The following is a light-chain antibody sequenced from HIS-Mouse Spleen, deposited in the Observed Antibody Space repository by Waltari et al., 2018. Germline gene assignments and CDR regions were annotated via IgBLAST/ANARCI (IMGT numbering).Light chain of an antibody. V-gene: IGLV2-14*03. J-gene: IGLJ3*02. CDR1: SSDVGGYNY. CDR2: DVS. CDR3: CSYAGSSTWV. Sequence: QSALTQPASVSGSPGQSITISCTGTSSDVGGYNYGSWYQQHPGKAPKLMIYDVSNRPSGVSNRFSGSKSGNTASLTISGLQAEDEADYYCCSYAGSSTWVFGGGTKLTVL.